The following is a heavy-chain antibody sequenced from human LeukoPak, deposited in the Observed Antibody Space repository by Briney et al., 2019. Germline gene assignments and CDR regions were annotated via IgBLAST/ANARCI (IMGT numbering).Heavy chain of an antibody. J-gene: IGHJ4*02. Sequence: GGSLRLSCAASGFTFSNAWMSWVRQAPGKGLEWVGFIRSKAYGGTTEYAASVKGRFTISRDDSKSIAYLQMNSLKTEDTAVYYCTRDYYGSGRPAWGQGTLVTVSS. CDR2: IRSKAYGGTT. V-gene: IGHV3-49*04. CDR3: TRDYYGSGRPA. CDR1: GFTFSNAW. D-gene: IGHD3-10*01.